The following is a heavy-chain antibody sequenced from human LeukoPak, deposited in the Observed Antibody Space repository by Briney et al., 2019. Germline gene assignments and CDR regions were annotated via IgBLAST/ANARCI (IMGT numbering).Heavy chain of an antibody. CDR3: AKGPQLYRGYHPDP. CDR2: ITGSDDTT. D-gene: IGHD3-16*02. Sequence: LSGGSLRLSCVASGFTFSEYAMTWVRQAPGQGLEWVSTITGSDDTTYYADSVKGRFTISRDYSKNTVHLQITTLRVEDTALYYCAKGPQLYRGYHPDPWGQGTLVRVSS. J-gene: IGHJ5*02. CDR1: GFTFSEYA. V-gene: IGHV3-23*01.